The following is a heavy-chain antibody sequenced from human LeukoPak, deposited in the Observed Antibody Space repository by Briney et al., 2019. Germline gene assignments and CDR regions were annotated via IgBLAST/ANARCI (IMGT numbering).Heavy chain of an antibody. J-gene: IGHJ5*02. CDR2: IYYSGST. V-gene: IGHV4-59*01. Sequence: GSLRLSCAASGFTFSNYWMSWIRQPPGKGLEWIGYIYYSGSTNYNPSLKSRVTISVDTSKNQFSLKLSSVTAADTAVYYCARADVDTAMVYWFDPWGQGTLVTVSS. CDR1: GFTFSNYW. D-gene: IGHD5-18*01. CDR3: ARADVDTAMVYWFDP.